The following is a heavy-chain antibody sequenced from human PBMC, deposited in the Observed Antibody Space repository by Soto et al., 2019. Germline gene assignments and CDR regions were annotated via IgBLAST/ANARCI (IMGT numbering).Heavy chain of an antibody. CDR1: GGSISSGGYY. J-gene: IGHJ5*02. CDR3: ARGSEYQLLFYWFDP. CDR2: IYYSGST. Sequence: QVQLQESGPGLVKPSQTLSLTCTVSGGSISSGGYYWSWIRQHPGKGLEWIGYIYYSGSTYYNPYLKSRVTISVDTSKNQFSLKLSSVTAADTAVYYCARGSEYQLLFYWFDPWGQGTLVTVSS. D-gene: IGHD2-2*01. V-gene: IGHV4-31*03.